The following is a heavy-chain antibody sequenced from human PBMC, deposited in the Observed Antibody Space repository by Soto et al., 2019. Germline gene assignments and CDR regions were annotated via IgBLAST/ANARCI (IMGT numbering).Heavy chain of an antibody. J-gene: IGHJ5*02. V-gene: IGHV1-8*01. CDR2: MNPNSGET. CDR3: ARVAVAARPRWYNWFDP. D-gene: IGHD2-15*01. Sequence: QEQLVQSGAEVKKPGASVKVSCKTSGYTFTDYDINWVRQATGQGLEWIGWMNPNSGETGYAQKFQGRVTMTRSASLSIAYLELSSLRSEDTAVYYCARVAVAARPRWYNWFDPWGQGTLVPVSS. CDR1: GYTFTDYD.